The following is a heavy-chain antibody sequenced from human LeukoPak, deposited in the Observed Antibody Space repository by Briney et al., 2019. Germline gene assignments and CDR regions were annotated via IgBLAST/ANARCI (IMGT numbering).Heavy chain of an antibody. CDR2: ISSSRSYI. CDR3: ARSLFWDILAPGAFDI. CDR1: GFTFSTYN. V-gene: IGHV3-21*01. Sequence: PGGSLRLSCAASGFTFSTYNMNWVRQAPGKGLEWVSSISSSRSYIYYADSVKGRFTISRDNAKNSLYLQMNSLRAEDTAVYYCARSLFWDILAPGAFDIWGQGTMVTVSS. D-gene: IGHD3-9*01. J-gene: IGHJ3*02.